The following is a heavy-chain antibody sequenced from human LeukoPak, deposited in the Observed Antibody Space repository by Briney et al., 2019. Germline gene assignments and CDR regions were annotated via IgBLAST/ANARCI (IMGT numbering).Heavy chain of an antibody. CDR2: IYYTGTT. CDR3: ARGYDIDV. Sequence: SETLSLTCTVSGGSISNYYWSWIRQPPGKALEWISYIYYTGTTKYNPSLKSRATISLDTSKNQFSLELTSVTAADTALFFCARGYDIDVWGQGTTVTVSS. V-gene: IGHV4-59*01. J-gene: IGHJ6*02. CDR1: GGSISNYY.